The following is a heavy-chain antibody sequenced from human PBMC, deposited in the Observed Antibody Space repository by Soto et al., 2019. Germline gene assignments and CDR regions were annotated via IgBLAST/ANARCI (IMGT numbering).Heavy chain of an antibody. CDR2: VSDNGAIT. J-gene: IGHJ4*02. CDR1: GFMFESYS. Sequence: LRLSCTASGFMFESYSMHWVRQAPGKGLEYVSAVSDNGAITYYAESVKGRFTISRDNYNHTLYLQMTSLRAEDTAVYFCVKGGKTTVTEFDYWGQGALVTVSS. CDR3: VKGGKTTVTEFDY. V-gene: IGHV3-64D*06. D-gene: IGHD4-4*01.